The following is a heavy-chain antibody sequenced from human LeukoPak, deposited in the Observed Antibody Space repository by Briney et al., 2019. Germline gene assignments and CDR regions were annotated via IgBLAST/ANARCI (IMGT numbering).Heavy chain of an antibody. CDR2: MNPNSGNT. V-gene: IGHV1-8*03. J-gene: IGHJ4*02. Sequence: ASVKVSCKASGYTFTSYGISWVRQAPGQGLEWMGWMNPNSGNTGYAQKFQGRVTITRNTSISTAYMELSSLRSEDTAVYYCARGLGATHFDYWGQGTLVTVSS. CDR1: GYTFTSYG. CDR3: ARGLGATHFDY. D-gene: IGHD1-26*01.